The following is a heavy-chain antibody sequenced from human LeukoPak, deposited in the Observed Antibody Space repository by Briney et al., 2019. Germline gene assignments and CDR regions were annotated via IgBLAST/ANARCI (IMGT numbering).Heavy chain of an antibody. CDR1: GYTFTGYY. Sequence: GASVKVSCKASGYTFTGYYMHWVRQAPGQGLEWMGWINPNSGGTKYAQKFQGRVTMTRDTSISTAYVELSRLRSDDTAVYYCARGQALYYDFWSGFDYWGQGTLVTVSS. J-gene: IGHJ4*02. D-gene: IGHD3-3*01. CDR2: INPNSGGT. CDR3: ARGQALYYDFWSGFDY. V-gene: IGHV1-2*02.